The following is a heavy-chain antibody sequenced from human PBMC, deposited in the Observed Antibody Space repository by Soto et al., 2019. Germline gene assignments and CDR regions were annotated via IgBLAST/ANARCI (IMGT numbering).Heavy chain of an antibody. CDR1: GGSFSGYY. Sequence: KPSETLSLTCAVYGGSFSGYYWSWIRQPPGKGLEWIGEINHSGSTNYNPSLKSRVTISVDTSKNQFSLKLSSVTAADTAVYYCARRWLLGHYYCYGMDVWGQGTTVTSP. D-gene: IGHD3-22*01. CDR3: ARRWLLGHYYCYGMDV. V-gene: IGHV4-34*01. J-gene: IGHJ6*02. CDR2: INHSGST.